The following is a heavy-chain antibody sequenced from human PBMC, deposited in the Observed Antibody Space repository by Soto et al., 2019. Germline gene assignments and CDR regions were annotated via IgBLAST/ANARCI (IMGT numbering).Heavy chain of an antibody. D-gene: IGHD3-9*01. V-gene: IGHV3-23*01. Sequence: EVQLLESGGGLVQPGGSLSLPCAASGFTFSSYAMSWVPQAPGKGLEWVPAISGRGGSTYYAASVKGRFTTSRDNSKNTLYLQMNSLRAEDTAVYYCAKGFDILTPYYFDYWGQGTLVTVSS. J-gene: IGHJ4*02. CDR1: GFTFSSYA. CDR3: AKGFDILTPYYFDY. CDR2: ISGRGGST.